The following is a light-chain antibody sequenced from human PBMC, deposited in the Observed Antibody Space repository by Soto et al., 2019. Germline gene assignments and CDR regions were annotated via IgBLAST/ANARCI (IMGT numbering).Light chain of an antibody. CDR2: EGS. Sequence: QSALTQPASVSGSXGXXXTISCTGTSSDVGSYNLVSWYQQHPGKAPKLMIYEGSKRPSGVFNRFSGSKSGNTASLTISGLQAEDEADYYCCSYAGSSTYVVFGGGTKLTVL. CDR3: CSYAGSSTYVV. CDR1: SSDVGSYNL. J-gene: IGLJ2*01. V-gene: IGLV2-23*01.